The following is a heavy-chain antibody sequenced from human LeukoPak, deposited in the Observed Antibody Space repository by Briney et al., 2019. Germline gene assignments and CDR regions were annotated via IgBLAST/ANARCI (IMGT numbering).Heavy chain of an antibody. CDR3: ARGRRDGYNGPWYLDL. CDR2: INHSGST. D-gene: IGHD5-24*01. V-gene: IGHV4-34*01. Sequence: SETLSLTCAVYVGSFSGYYWSWIRQPPGKWLEWIGEINHSGSTNYNPSLKSRVTISVDTSKNQFSLMLSSVTAADTAVYFCARGRRDGYNGPWYLDLWGRGTLVTVSS. J-gene: IGHJ2*01. CDR1: VGSFSGYY.